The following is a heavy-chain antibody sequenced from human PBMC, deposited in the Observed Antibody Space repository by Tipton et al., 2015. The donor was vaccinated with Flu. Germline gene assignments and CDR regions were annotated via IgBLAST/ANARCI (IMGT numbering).Heavy chain of an antibody. CDR3: AKIKFGWVES. CDR1: DGPITSSSYY. V-gene: IGHV4-39*07. CDR2: VYYTGYP. Sequence: TLSLTCSVSDGPITSSSYYWGWIRQPPGRSLEWVGSVYYTGYPYYNPYLKSRPAMSIDTSNSQFSLRLSSMSAADTAVYYCAKIKFGWVESWAQGILVTVSS. J-gene: IGHJ5*01. D-gene: IGHD3-16*01.